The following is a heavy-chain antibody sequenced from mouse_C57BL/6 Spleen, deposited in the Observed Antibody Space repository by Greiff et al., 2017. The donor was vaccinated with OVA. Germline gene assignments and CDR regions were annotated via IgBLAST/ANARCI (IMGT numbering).Heavy chain of an antibody. V-gene: IGHV1-82*01. CDR3: ARSTGGARDY. Sequence: QVQLQQSGPELVKPGASVKISCKASGYAFSSSWMNWVKQRPGKGLEWIGRIYPGDGDTNYNRKFKGKATLTADKSSSTAYMQLSSLTSEEFSVYFCARSTGGARDYWGQGTSVTVSS. CDR1: GYAFSSSW. J-gene: IGHJ4*01. CDR2: IYPGDGDT.